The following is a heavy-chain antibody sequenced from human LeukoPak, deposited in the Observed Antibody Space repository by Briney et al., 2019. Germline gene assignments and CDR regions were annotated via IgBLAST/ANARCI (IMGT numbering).Heavy chain of an antibody. Sequence: GRSLRLSCAASGFTFSSYGMHWVRQAPGKGLEWVAVISYDGSNKYYADSVKGRFTISRDNSKNTLYLQMNSLRAEDTAVYYCAKEVPGETPTYFDYWGQGTLVTVSS. CDR2: ISYDGSNK. V-gene: IGHV3-30*18. CDR1: GFTFSSYG. CDR3: AKEVPGETPTYFDY. D-gene: IGHD4-17*01. J-gene: IGHJ4*02.